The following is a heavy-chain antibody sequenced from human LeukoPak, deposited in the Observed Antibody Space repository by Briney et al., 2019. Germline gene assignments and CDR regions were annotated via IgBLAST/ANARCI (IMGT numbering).Heavy chain of an antibody. CDR1: GFTFSSYG. V-gene: IGHV3-33*06. Sequence: PGGSLRLSCAAPGFTFSSYGMHWVRQAPGKGLEWLAVIWYDGSNKYYADFVKGRFTISRDNSKNTLYLQMNSLRAEDTAVYYCAKVGDGDYYIDYWGQGTLVTVSS. J-gene: IGHJ4*02. CDR2: IWYDGSNK. CDR3: AKVGDGDYYIDY. D-gene: IGHD2-21*01.